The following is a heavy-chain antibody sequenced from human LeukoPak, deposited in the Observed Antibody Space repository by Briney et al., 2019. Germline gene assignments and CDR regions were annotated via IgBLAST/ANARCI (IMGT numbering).Heavy chain of an antibody. CDR3: ARDGRYFDL. V-gene: IGHV1-46*01. CDR1: GYTFTSYD. CDR2: IKPSGGST. J-gene: IGHJ2*01. D-gene: IGHD1-26*01. Sequence: ASVKVSCKASGYTFTSYDSNWVRQATGQGGEWMGLIKPSGGSTSYAQKFQGRVTITRDTTTSTVYMELSSLRSEDMAVYYCARDGRYFDLWGRGTLVTVSS.